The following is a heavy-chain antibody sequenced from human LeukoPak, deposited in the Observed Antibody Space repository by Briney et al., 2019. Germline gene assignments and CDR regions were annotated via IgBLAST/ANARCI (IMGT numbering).Heavy chain of an antibody. V-gene: IGHV3-72*01. Sequence: PGGSLRLSCAASGFTFSDHYMDWVRQAPGKGLEWVGRTRNKANSYTTEYAASVKGRFTISRDDSKNSLYLQMNSLKTEDTAVYYCAREVDSSGGHEFDYWGQGTLVTVSS. CDR1: GFTFSDHY. CDR2: TRNKANSYTT. D-gene: IGHD6-19*01. CDR3: AREVDSSGGHEFDY. J-gene: IGHJ4*02.